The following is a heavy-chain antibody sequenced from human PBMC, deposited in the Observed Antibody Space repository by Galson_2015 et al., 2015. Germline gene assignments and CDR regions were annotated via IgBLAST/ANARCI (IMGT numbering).Heavy chain of an antibody. V-gene: IGHV1-69*08. CDR1: GGTFSSYS. D-gene: IGHD3-22*01. Sequence: SVKVSCKASGGTFSSYSVSWVRQAPGQGLEWMGRIIPILGKANYAQKFQGRVTITADKSTSTAYMELSSLRSEDTAVYYCARADNYYDSIGYVYWGQGTPVTVSS. J-gene: IGHJ4*02. CDR2: IIPILGKA. CDR3: ARADNYYDSIGYVY.